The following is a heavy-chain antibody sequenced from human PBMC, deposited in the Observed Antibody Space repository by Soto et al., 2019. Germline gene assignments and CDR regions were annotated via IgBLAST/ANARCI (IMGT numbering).Heavy chain of an antibody. V-gene: IGHV1-69*13. CDR1: GGTFSSYA. CDR3: ARGLFDDSSGTWDY. J-gene: IGHJ4*02. Sequence: GASVKVSCKASGGTFSSYAISWVRQAPGQGLEWMGGIIPIFGTANYAQKFQGRITITADESTSTAYMELSSLRSEDTAVYYCARGLFDDSSGTWDYWGQGTLVTVSS. D-gene: IGHD3-22*01. CDR2: IIPIFGTA.